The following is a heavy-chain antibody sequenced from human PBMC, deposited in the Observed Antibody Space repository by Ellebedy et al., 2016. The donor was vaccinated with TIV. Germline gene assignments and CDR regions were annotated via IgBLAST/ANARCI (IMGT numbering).Heavy chain of an antibody. V-gene: IGHV3-11*05. CDR2: ISSSSSYT. D-gene: IGHD1-26*01. Sequence: GESLKISCAASGFTFSDYYMSWIRQAPGKGLEWVSYISSSSSYTNYADSVKGRFTISRDNAKNSLYLQMNSLRAEDTAVYYCARDVGVGATDYWGQGTLVTVSS. CDR3: ARDVGVGATDY. J-gene: IGHJ4*02. CDR1: GFTFSDYY.